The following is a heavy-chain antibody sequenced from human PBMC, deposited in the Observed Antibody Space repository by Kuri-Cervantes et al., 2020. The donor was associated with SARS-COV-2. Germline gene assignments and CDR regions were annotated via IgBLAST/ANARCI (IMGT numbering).Heavy chain of an antibody. V-gene: IGHV3-30*02. Sequence: GESLKISCAASGFTFSSYGMHWVRQAPGKGLEWVAFIRYDGSNKYYADSVKGRFIISRDNSKNTLYLQMNSLRAEDTAVYYCAKAPGIYSSSWYELDYWGQGTLVTVSS. CDR2: IRYDGSNK. CDR3: AKAPGIYSSSWYELDY. CDR1: GFTFSSYG. J-gene: IGHJ4*02. D-gene: IGHD6-13*01.